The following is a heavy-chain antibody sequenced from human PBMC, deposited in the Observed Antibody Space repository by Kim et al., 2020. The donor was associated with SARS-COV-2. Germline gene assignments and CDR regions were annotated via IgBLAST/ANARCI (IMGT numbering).Heavy chain of an antibody. CDR1: GGSISSSNW. CDR3: ARKLDNYDYHFDY. J-gene: IGHJ4*02. V-gene: IGHV4-4*02. Sequence: SETLSLTCTVSGGSISSSNWWTWVRQSPWKGLEWIGEIYHSGSTNYNPSLKSRVNISVDKSKNQFSLKLSSVTAADTAVYYCARKLDNYDYHFDYWGQGTLVTVSS. CDR2: IYHSGST. D-gene: IGHD3-22*01.